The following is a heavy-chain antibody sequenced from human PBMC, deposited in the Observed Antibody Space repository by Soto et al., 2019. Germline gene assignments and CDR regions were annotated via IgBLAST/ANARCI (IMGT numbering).Heavy chain of an antibody. CDR3: ARTYDSSGYYFDY. CDR1: GGSFSGYY. V-gene: IGHV4-34*01. J-gene: IGHJ4*02. CDR2: INHSGST. Sequence: SETLSLTCAVYGGSFSGYYWSWIRQPPGKGLELIGEINHSGSTNYNQSLKSRVTISVDTSKNKFSLKLSSVTAADTAVYYCARTYDSSGYYFDYWGQGTLVTVSS. D-gene: IGHD3-22*01.